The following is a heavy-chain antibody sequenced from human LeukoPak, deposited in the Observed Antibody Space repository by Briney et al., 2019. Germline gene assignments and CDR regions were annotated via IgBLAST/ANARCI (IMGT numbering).Heavy chain of an antibody. CDR1: GGTFSSYA. CDR3: ARVPQEMATIRDGEY. CDR2: IIPIFGTA. J-gene: IGHJ4*02. Sequence: GASVKVSCKASGGTFSSYAISWVRQAPGQGLEWMGGIIPIFGTANYAQKFQGRVTITADESTSTAYMELSSLRSDDTAVYYCARVPQEMATIRDGEYWGQGTLVTVSS. V-gene: IGHV1-69*13. D-gene: IGHD5-24*01.